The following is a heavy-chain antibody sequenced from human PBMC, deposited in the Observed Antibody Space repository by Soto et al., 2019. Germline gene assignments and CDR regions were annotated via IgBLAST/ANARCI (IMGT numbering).Heavy chain of an antibody. Sequence: LSLTCAVYGGSFSGYYWSWIRQPPGKGLEWIGEINHSGSTNYNPSLKSRVTISVDTSKNQFSLKLSSVTAADTAVYYCARGSPFFRGHDYVWGSYRLPYFDYWGQGTLVTVSS. D-gene: IGHD3-16*02. CDR1: GGSFSGYY. CDR2: INHSGST. J-gene: IGHJ4*02. V-gene: IGHV4-34*01. CDR3: ARGSPFFRGHDYVWGSYRLPYFDY.